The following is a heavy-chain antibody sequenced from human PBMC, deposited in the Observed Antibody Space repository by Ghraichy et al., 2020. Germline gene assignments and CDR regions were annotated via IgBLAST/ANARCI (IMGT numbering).Heavy chain of an antibody. CDR1: GFTFSSYE. CDR3: ARGGITFGGVNY. CDR2: ISSSGSTI. D-gene: IGHD3-16*01. Sequence: GGSLRLSCAASGFTFSSYEMNWVRQAPGKGLEWVSYISSSGSTIYYTDSVKGRFTISRDNAKNSLYLQMNSLRAEDTAVYYCARGGITFGGVNYWGQGTLVTVSS. V-gene: IGHV3-48*03. J-gene: IGHJ4*02.